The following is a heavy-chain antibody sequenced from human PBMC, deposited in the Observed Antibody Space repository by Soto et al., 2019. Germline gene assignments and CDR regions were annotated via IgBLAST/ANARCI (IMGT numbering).Heavy chain of an antibody. V-gene: IGHV3-21*01. J-gene: IGHJ4*02. CDR3: ARSSLGILRFLKWSFDY. Sequence: EVQLVESGGGLVKPGGSLRLSCAASGFSFSTYTMSWVRQAPGKGLEWVSSISSSSSYIYYSDSMKGRFTISRDNAKNSLFLQMNSLRLEDTAVYYCARSSLGILRFLKWSFDYWGQGTLVTVSS. D-gene: IGHD3-3*01. CDR2: ISSSSSYI. CDR1: GFSFSTYT.